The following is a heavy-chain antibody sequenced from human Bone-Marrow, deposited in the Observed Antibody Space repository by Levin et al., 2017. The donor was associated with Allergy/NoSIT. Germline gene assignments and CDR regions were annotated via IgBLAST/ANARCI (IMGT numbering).Heavy chain of an antibody. CDR1: GFTFSNAW. J-gene: IGHJ4*02. CDR2: IKSKTHGGTA. Sequence: PGGSLRLSCAASGFTFSNAWMNWVRQAPGKGLEWVGRIKSKTHGGTADYAAPVKGRFTISRDDSENILYLQMNSLRAEDTALYSCTVEVSYTGYFVGWGQGTLVTVSS. CDR3: TVEVSYTGYFVG. D-gene: IGHD3-9*01. V-gene: IGHV3-15*07.